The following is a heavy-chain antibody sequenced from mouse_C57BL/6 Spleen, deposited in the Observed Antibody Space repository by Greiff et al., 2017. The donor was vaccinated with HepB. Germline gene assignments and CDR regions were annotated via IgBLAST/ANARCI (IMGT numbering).Heavy chain of an antibody. V-gene: IGHV3-6*01. J-gene: IGHJ2*01. D-gene: IGHD2-5*01. CDR1: GYSITSGYY. Sequence: EVKLQESGPGLVKPSQSLSLTCSVTGYSITSGYYWNWIRQFPGNKLEWMGYISYDGSNNYNPSLKNRISITRDTSKNQFFLKLNSVTTEDTATYYCARDRGYYSNYLDYWGQGTTLTVSS. CDR2: ISYDGSN. CDR3: ARDRGYYSNYLDY.